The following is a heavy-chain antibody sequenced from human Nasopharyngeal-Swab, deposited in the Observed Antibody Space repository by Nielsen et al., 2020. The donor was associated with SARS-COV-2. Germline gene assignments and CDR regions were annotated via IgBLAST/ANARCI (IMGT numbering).Heavy chain of an antibody. Sequence: WVGQEHGKGHEWMGWVRASNGNTCYAQKLQDRVTMTTDTSTSKAYMELRSLRSDDTAVYYCARGSLTGYTRYYYYGLDVWGQGTTVTVSS. CDR2: VRASNGNT. CDR3: ARGSLTGYTRYYYYGLDV. D-gene: IGHD3-9*01. J-gene: IGHJ6*02. V-gene: IGHV1-18*01.